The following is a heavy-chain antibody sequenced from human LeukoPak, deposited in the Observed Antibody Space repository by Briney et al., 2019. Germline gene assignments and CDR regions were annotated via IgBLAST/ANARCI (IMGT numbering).Heavy chain of an antibody. D-gene: IGHD3-3*01. Sequence: SETLSLTCTVSGGSISGYYWSWIRQPPGKGLEWIGYIYYSGSTNYNPSLKSRVTISVDTSKNQFSLKLSSVTAADTAVYYCARGLELRFFLSDEYYYYMDVWGKGTTVTVSS. CDR3: ARGLELRFFLSDEYYYYMDV. J-gene: IGHJ6*03. CDR2: IYYSGST. CDR1: GGSISGYY. V-gene: IGHV4-59*01.